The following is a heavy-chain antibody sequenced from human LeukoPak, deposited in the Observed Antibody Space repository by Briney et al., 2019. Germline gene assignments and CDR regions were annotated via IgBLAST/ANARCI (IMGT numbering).Heavy chain of an antibody. Sequence: GGSLRLSCAASGFTFSSYSMNWVRQAPGKGLEWLSYISSGSGTIYYADSVKGRFTISRDNAKNSLYLHMNSLRVEDTAIYYCARREWELPQYNWFDPWGQGTLVTVSS. CDR1: GFTFSSYS. J-gene: IGHJ5*02. V-gene: IGHV3-48*01. CDR3: ARREWELPQYNWFDP. CDR2: ISSGSGTI. D-gene: IGHD1-26*01.